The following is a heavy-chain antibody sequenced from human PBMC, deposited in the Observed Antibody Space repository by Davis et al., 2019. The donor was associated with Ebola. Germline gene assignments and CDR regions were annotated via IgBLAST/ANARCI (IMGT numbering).Heavy chain of an antibody. CDR1: GGSISSDY. CDR2: IYYSGST. J-gene: IGHJ5*02. CDR3: AREGRGTTGSQGWFDP. D-gene: IGHD2-8*02. Sequence: PSETLSLTCIVSGGSISSDYWSWIRQPPGKGLQWIGYIYYSGSTNYSPSLKSRVTILVDTSKKQFSLKLNSVTAADTAVYYCAREGRGTTGSQGWFDPWGQGTLVTVSS. V-gene: IGHV4-59*01.